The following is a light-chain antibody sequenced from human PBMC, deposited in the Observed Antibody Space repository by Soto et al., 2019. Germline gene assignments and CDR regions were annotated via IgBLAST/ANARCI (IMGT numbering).Light chain of an antibody. CDR1: QDISNY. V-gene: IGKV1-33*01. CDR2: DAS. J-gene: IGKJ4*01. CDR3: QQYDNLLLT. Sequence: DIQMTQSPSSLSASVGDRVTITCQASQDISNYLNWYQQKPGKATTLLIYDASNLETGVPSRFSGSGSGTDFTFTISSLQPEDIATYYCQQYDNLLLTFGGGTKVEIK.